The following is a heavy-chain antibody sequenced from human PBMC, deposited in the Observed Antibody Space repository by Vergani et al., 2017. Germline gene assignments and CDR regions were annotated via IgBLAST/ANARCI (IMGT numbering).Heavy chain of an antibody. Sequence: EVQLVESGGGLVQRGGSLRLSCAASGFTFSSYSMNWGRQAPGKGLEWVSYISSSSSPIYYADSVQGRFTISRDNAKNSLYLQMNSLRAEDTAVYYCVKDHMGASFVGTNHNDYWGQGTLVTVSS. CDR3: VKDHMGASFVGTNHNDY. J-gene: IGHJ4*02. V-gene: IGHV3-48*01. CDR1: GFTFSSYS. CDR2: ISSSSSPI. D-gene: IGHD1-26*01.